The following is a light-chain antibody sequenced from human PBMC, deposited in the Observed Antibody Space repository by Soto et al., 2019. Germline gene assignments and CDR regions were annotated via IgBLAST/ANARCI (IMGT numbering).Light chain of an antibody. J-gene: IGKJ3*01. Sequence: EIVLTQSPGTLSLSPGERATLSCRASQSVSSSYLAGYQQKPGQAPRLLIYGASSRATGIPDRFSGSGSGTHFTLTISRLEPEDFAVYYCHQYGSSLLFTFGPGTKVDIK. CDR2: GAS. CDR1: QSVSSSY. CDR3: HQYGSSLLFT. V-gene: IGKV3-20*01.